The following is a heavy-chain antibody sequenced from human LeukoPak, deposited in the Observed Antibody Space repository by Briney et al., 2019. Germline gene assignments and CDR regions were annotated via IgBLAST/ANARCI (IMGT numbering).Heavy chain of an antibody. CDR3: ARVRYDILTGYSNHIDY. V-gene: IGHV4-59*01. D-gene: IGHD3-9*01. CDR1: GGSISSYY. Sequence: SETLSLTCSVSGGSISSYYWSWIRQPPGKGLEWIGYIYYSGSTNYNPSLKSRVTISVDTSKNQFSLKLSSVTAADTAVYYCARVRYDILTGYSNHIDYWGQGTLVTVSS. J-gene: IGHJ4*02. CDR2: IYYSGST.